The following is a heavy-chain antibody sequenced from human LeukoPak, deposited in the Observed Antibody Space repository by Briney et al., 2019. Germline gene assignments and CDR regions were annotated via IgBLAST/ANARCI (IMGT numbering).Heavy chain of an antibody. D-gene: IGHD6-19*01. V-gene: IGHV3-53*01. Sequence: GGSLRLSCAASGFTVSSNYMNWVRQAPGKGLEWVSIIYSDGSTFYRDSVQGRFTISRDNSKNTLFLQMNSLRAEDTAVYYCARSRGAGPGAYFDYWGQGTLITVSS. CDR1: GFTVSSNY. CDR3: ARSRGAGPGAYFDY. CDR2: IYSDGST. J-gene: IGHJ4*02.